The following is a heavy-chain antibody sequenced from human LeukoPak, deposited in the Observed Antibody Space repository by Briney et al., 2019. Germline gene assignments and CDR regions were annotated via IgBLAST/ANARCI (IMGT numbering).Heavy chain of an antibody. D-gene: IGHD3-10*01. CDR1: GGTFSSYA. V-gene: IGHV1-69*05. Sequence: SVKVSCKASGGTFSSYAISWVRQAPGQGLERMGRIIPIFGTANYAQKFQGKGTITTDKTTNTDYMDLSSLRCEDTAVYYCAREMYYYGSGIPLALDYWGQGTLVTVSS. CDR2: IIPIFGTA. CDR3: AREMYYYGSGIPLALDY. J-gene: IGHJ4*02.